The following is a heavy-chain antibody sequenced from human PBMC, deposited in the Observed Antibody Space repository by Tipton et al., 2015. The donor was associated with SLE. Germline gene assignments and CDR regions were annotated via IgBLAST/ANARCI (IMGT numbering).Heavy chain of an antibody. V-gene: IGHV4-34*10. CDR2: IYYTDPT. CDR1: GGSFSGYY. J-gene: IGHJ1*01. Sequence: TLSLTCAVYGGSFSGYYWSWIRQPPGKGLEWIGSIYYTDPTYYNPSLKSRITMSVDTSTNQFSLKLTSVTAADTAVYFCARHPRHITASGTYPKAGSQYWGQGTPVTVSS. CDR3: ARHPRHITASGTYPKAGSQY. D-gene: IGHD3-10*01.